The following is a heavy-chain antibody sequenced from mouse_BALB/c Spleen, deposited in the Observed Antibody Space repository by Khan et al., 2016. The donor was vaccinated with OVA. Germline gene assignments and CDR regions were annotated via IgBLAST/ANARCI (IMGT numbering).Heavy chain of an antibody. J-gene: IGHJ2*01. D-gene: IGHD1-2*01. CDR3: ARTARIKY. CDR1: GYSINSGYG. Sequence: EVQLQESGPGLVKPSQSLSLTCTVTGYSINSGYGWNWIRQFPGNKLEWMGYISYSGSTNYNPSLKCRISITRDTSKNQFFLQLNSVTTEYTATYYCARTARIKYWGQGTTLTVSS. CDR2: ISYSGST. V-gene: IGHV3-2*02.